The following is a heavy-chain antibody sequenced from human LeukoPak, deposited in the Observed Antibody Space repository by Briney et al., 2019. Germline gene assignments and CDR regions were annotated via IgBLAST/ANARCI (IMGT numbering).Heavy chain of an antibody. V-gene: IGHV3-21*01. CDR3: ARDQLTPSSVYFDTFDI. CDR1: KFTFSSYS. Sequence: GGSLRLSCAASKFTFSSYSMNWVRQAPGKGLEWVSSISSSSSYIYYADSVKGRFIISRDNGKKTLYLEMNSLRAEDTAVYYCARDQLTPSSVYFDTFDIWGQETMVTVSS. CDR2: ISSSSSYI. D-gene: IGHD3-22*01. J-gene: IGHJ3*02.